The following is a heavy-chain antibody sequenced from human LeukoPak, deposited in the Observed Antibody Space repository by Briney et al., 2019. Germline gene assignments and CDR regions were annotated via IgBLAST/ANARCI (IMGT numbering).Heavy chain of an antibody. V-gene: IGHV4-59*01. Sequence: SETLSLTCTVSGDSISSYYWRWIRQPPGKGLEWIGFIYYSGSTNYNPSLKSRVTISVDTSKNQFSLKLSSVTAAYTAVYFCARGYSYGYSFDYWGQGTLVTVSS. J-gene: IGHJ4*02. CDR2: IYYSGST. CDR1: GDSISSYY. D-gene: IGHD5-18*01. CDR3: ARGYSYGYSFDY.